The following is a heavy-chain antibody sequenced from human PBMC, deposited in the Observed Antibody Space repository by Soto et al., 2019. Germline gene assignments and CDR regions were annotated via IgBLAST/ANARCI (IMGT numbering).Heavy chain of an antibody. D-gene: IGHD3-22*01. J-gene: IGHJ4*02. CDR2: IYYSGST. CDR3: AREGDDSSGYDPSYFDY. V-gene: IGHV4-30-4*01. Sequence: SETLSLTCTVSGGSISSGDYYWSWIRQPPGKGLEWIGYIYYSGSTYYNPSLKSRVTISVDTSKNQFSLKLSSVTAADTAVYYCAREGDDSSGYDPSYFDYWGQGTLVTVSS. CDR1: GGSISSGDYY.